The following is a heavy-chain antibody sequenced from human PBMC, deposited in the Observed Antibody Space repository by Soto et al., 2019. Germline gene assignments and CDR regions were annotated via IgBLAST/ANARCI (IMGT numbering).Heavy chain of an antibody. J-gene: IGHJ4*02. CDR3: AKAEVTVVTPYYFDY. D-gene: IGHD2-21*02. CDR1: GFTFCSYG. Sequence: QVQLVESGGGVVQTGRSLRLSCAASGFTFCSYGMHWVRQAPGKGLEWVAVISYDGSNKYYADSVKGRFTISRDNSKNTLYLQMNSLRAEDTAVYYCAKAEVTVVTPYYFDYWGQGTLVTVSS. CDR2: ISYDGSNK. V-gene: IGHV3-30*18.